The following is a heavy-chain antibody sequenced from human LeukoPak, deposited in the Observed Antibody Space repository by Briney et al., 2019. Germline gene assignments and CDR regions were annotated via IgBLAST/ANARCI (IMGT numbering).Heavy chain of an antibody. D-gene: IGHD2-2*01. CDR1: GYSFTSYW. J-gene: IGHJ4*02. CDR3: ARRCSSRSGPFDY. Sequence: GESLKISCEGSGYSFTSYWISWVRQMPGKGLEWMGRIDPSDSYTNYSPSFQGHVTISADKSISTAYLQWSSLKASDTAMYYCARRCSSRSGPFDYWGQGTLVTVSS. V-gene: IGHV5-10-1*01. CDR2: IDPSDSYT.